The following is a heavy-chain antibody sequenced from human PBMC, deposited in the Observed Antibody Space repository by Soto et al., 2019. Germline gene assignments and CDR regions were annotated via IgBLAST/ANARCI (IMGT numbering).Heavy chain of an antibody. CDR2: IYPGDSDT. Sequence: PGESLKISCKGSGYSFTSYWIGWVRQMPGKGLEWMGIIYPGDSDTRYSPSFQGQVTISADKSISTAYLQWSSLKASDTAMYYCATTLVVPVDPLSFDPWGQGTLVTVSS. D-gene: IGHD2-2*01. J-gene: IGHJ5*02. CDR1: GYSFTSYW. V-gene: IGHV5-51*01. CDR3: ATTLVVPVDPLSFDP.